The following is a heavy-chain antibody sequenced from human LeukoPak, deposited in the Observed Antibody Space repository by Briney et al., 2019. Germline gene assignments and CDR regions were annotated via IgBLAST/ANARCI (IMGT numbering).Heavy chain of an antibody. V-gene: IGHV3-23*01. Sequence: GGSLRLSCTASGFSFRRFAMSWVRQAPGQGLEWVSSLSGGGEDTYYADSVKGRFTISRDNSETTLYLQMNSLGADDTALYYCARTIAQYTNTWLYYYYGLDVWGQGTTVTVSS. CDR1: GFSFRRFA. CDR3: ARTIAQYTNTWLYYYYGLDV. D-gene: IGHD1-7*01. CDR2: LSGGGEDT. J-gene: IGHJ6*02.